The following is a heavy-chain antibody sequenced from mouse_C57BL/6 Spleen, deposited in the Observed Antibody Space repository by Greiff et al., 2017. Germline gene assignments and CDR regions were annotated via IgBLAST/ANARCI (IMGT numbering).Heavy chain of an antibody. V-gene: IGHV1-64*01. D-gene: IGHD1-1*01. Sequence: VQLQQPGAELVKPGASVKLSCKASGYTFTSYWMHWVKQRPGQGLEWIGMIHPNSGSTNYNEKFKSKATLTVDKSSSTAYMQLSRLTSEDSAVYYCARSDYYGSRWRNYYAMEKWGQEASVTVSS. CDR3: ARSDYYGSRWRNYYAMEK. CDR2: IHPNSGST. CDR1: GYTFTSYW. J-gene: IGHJ4*01.